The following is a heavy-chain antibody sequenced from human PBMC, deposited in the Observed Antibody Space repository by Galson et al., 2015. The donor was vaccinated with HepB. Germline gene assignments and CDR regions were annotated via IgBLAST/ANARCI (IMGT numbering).Heavy chain of an antibody. V-gene: IGHV3-21*05. J-gene: IGHJ4*02. CDR2: ISSGSDDI. CDR1: GFTFSSFG. D-gene: IGHD2-15*01. CDR3: VLYRNWLAFDY. Sequence: SLRLSCAASGFTFSSFGMNWVRQTPGKGLEWVSYISSGSDDIQYADSVKGRFTISRDNAKKSLYLQMNSLRVEDTAVYYCVLYRNWLAFDYWGQGTLVTVSS.